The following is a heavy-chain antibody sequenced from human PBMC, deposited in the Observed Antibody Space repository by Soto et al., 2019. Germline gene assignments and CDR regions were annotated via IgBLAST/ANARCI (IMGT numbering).Heavy chain of an antibody. CDR3: ARDQGDPQMATTNYFDY. J-gene: IGHJ4*02. CDR2: ISYDGSNK. D-gene: IGHD5-12*01. CDR1: GFTFSSYA. V-gene: IGHV3-30-3*01. Sequence: GGSLRLSCAASGFTFSSYAMHWVRQAPGKGLEWVAVISYDGSNKYYADSVKGRFTISRDNSKNTLYLQMNSLRAEDTAVYYCARDQGDPQMATTNYFDYWGQGTLVTVSS.